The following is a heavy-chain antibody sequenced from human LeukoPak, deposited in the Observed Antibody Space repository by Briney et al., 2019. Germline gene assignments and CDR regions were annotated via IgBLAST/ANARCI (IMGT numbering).Heavy chain of an antibody. J-gene: IGHJ4*02. D-gene: IGHD3-10*02. CDR2: ISSSSTI. CDR3: ARAMSNFDY. V-gene: IGHV3-48*01. CDR1: GFTFSSYS. Sequence: PGGSLRLSCAASGFTFSSYSMNWVRPAPGKGLEWVSYISSSSTIYYADSVKGRFTISRDNAKNSLYLQMNSLRAEDTAVYYCARAMSNFDYWGQGTLVTVSS.